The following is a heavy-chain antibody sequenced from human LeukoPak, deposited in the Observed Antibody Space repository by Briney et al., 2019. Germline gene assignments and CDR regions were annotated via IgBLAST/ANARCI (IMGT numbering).Heavy chain of an antibody. CDR3: AKKIVGVYSYDY. Sequence: GASVKVSCKASGYTFTCYGSTGLRQAPGQGLEHLGWINTNSGNTYYAQKLQDRVTMTTDTSTSTAFMELRSLRSDDTAVYYCAKKIVGVYSYDYWGQGTLVTVSS. CDR1: GYTFTCYG. V-gene: IGHV1-18*01. J-gene: IGHJ4*02. CDR2: INTNSGNT. D-gene: IGHD5/OR15-5a*01.